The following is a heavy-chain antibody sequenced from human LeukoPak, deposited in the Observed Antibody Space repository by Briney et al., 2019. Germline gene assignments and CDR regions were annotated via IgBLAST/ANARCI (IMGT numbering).Heavy chain of an antibody. J-gene: IGHJ4*02. CDR1: GFTFSIYA. CDR3: ARKAGGYSYGPLDY. Sequence: PGGSLRLSCSGSGFTFSIYAMNWVRQAPGKGLVWVSRINSDGSSTSYADSVKGRFTISRDNAKNTLYLQMNSLRAEDTAVYYCARKAGGYSYGPLDYWGQGTLVTVSS. V-gene: IGHV3-74*01. CDR2: INSDGSST. D-gene: IGHD5-18*01.